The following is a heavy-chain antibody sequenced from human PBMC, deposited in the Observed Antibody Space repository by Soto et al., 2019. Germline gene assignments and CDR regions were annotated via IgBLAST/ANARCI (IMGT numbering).Heavy chain of an antibody. D-gene: IGHD1-26*01. CDR2: ISAYNGNT. CDR1: GYTFTSYG. J-gene: IGHJ4*02. V-gene: IGHV1-18*01. Sequence: GASVKVSCKASGYTFTSYGISWVRQAPGQGLEWMGWISAYNGNTNYAQKLQGRVTMTTDTSTSTAYMELRSLRSDDTAGYYCARDSGTVGAKDFDYGGQGTLVTVSS. CDR3: ARDSGTVGAKDFDY.